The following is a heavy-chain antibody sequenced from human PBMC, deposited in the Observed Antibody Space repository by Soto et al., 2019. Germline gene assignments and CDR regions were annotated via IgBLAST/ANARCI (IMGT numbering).Heavy chain of an antibody. CDR1: GGSIGSSNW. CDR3: AREGRITIFGVVIPSGMDV. Sequence: SETLSLTCAVSGGSIGSSNWWSWVRQPPGKGLEWIGEIYHSGSTNYNPSLKGRVTISVDKSKNQFSLKLSSVTAADTAVYYCAREGRITIFGVVIPSGMDVWGQGTTVTVSS. V-gene: IGHV4-4*02. CDR2: IYHSGST. J-gene: IGHJ6*02. D-gene: IGHD3-3*01.